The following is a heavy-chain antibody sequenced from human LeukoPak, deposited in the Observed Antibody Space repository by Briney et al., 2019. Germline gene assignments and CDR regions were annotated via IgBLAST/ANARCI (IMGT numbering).Heavy chain of an antibody. V-gene: IGHV3-23*01. Sequence: GGSLRLSCTASGFTFSSYGMSWVRQAPGKGLEWVSAISGSGGSTYYADSVKGRFTISRDNSKNTLYLQMNSLRAEDTAVYYCAKSTVGVTRPLDYWGQGTLVTVSS. J-gene: IGHJ4*02. D-gene: IGHD2-8*01. CDR3: AKSTVGVTRPLDY. CDR1: GFTFSSYG. CDR2: ISGSGGST.